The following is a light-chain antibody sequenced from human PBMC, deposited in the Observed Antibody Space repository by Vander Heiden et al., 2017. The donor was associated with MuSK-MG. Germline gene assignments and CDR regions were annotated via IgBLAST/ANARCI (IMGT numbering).Light chain of an antibody. Sequence: SSALPQPPSVSVSPGQTARITCSGDKLGDKYACWYQQKPGQSPVLVIYQDSKRTSGIPERFSGSNSGNTATLTISGTQARDEADYYCQAWDSSNVVFGGGTKLTVL. CDR1: KLGDKY. CDR2: QDS. CDR3: QAWDSSNVV. J-gene: IGLJ2*01. V-gene: IGLV3-1*01.